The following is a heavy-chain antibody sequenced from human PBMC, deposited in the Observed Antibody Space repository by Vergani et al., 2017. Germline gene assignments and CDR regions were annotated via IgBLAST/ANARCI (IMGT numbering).Heavy chain of an antibody. CDR1: GFTFSSYS. Sequence: EVQLVESGGGLVKPGGSLRLSCAASGFTFSSYSMNWVRQAPGKGLEWVSSISSSSSYIYYADSVKGRFTISRDNAKNSLYLQMNSLRAEDTAVYYCARDYSTLDGDYVVDFFWYDYWGQGTLVTVSS. CDR2: ISSSSSYI. D-gene: IGHD4-17*01. V-gene: IGHV3-21*01. CDR3: ARDYSTLDGDYVVDFFWYDY. J-gene: IGHJ4*02.